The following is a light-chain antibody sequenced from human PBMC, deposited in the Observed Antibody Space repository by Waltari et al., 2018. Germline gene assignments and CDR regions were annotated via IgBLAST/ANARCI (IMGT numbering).Light chain of an antibody. J-gene: IGLJ2*01. CDR3: SLYTSSSTVV. CDR1: SSDVRSYHR. CDR2: EVS. Sequence: QSALTQPPSVSGSPGQSVTISCTGTSSDVRSYHRVSWYQQPPGTAPKPMIYEVSNRPSGVPDRFSGSKSGNTASLTISGLQAEDEADYYCSLYTSSSTVVFGGGTKLTVL. V-gene: IGLV2-18*01.